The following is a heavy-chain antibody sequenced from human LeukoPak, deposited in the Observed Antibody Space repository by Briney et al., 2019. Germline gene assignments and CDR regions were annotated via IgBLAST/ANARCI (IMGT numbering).Heavy chain of an antibody. CDR3: ARETGSAVGSTDFDY. Sequence: GGSLRLSCAASGFIFNTYWMTWVRQAPGKGLEWVAVISYDGSNKYYADSVKGRFTISRDNSKNTLYLQMNSLRAEDTAVYYCARETGSAVGSTDFDYWGQGTLVTVSS. J-gene: IGHJ4*02. D-gene: IGHD4-17*01. CDR2: ISYDGSNK. CDR1: GFIFNTYW. V-gene: IGHV3-30-3*01.